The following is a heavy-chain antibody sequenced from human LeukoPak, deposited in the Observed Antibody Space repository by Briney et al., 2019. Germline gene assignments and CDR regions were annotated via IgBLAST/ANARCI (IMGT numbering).Heavy chain of an antibody. CDR3: VRDKVKWEAPTRFDS. D-gene: IGHD1-26*01. Sequence: GGSLRLSCVASGFSFSTYWMSWVRQAPGKGLEWVANIKEDGSDKYYVDSVKGRFTISRDNAKNSLYLQMNSLRAEDTAVYYCVRDKVKWEAPTRFDSWGQGTLVTVSS. CDR1: GFSFSTYW. J-gene: IGHJ4*02. CDR2: IKEDGSDK. V-gene: IGHV3-7*01.